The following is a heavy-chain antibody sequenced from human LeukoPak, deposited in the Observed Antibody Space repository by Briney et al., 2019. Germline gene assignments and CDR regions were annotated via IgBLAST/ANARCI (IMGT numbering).Heavy chain of an antibody. D-gene: IGHD2/OR15-2a*01. CDR2: ISYDGSNK. V-gene: IGHV3-30*04. J-gene: IGHJ4*02. CDR3: ARGQYFEDY. Sequence: GGSLRLSCAASEFTFSSYAMHWVRQAPGKGLEWVAVISYDGSNKYYADSVKGGFTISGDNSKNTLYLQMNSLRAEDTAVYYCARGQYFEDYWGQGTLVTVSS. CDR1: EFTFSSYA.